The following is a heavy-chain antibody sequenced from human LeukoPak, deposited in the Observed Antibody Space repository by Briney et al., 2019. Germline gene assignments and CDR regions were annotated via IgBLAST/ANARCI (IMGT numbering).Heavy chain of an antibody. D-gene: IGHD3-22*01. Sequence: SETLSLTCTVSGGSISSYYWSWIRQHPGKGLEWIGYIYYSGSTYYNPSLKSRVTISVDTSKNQFSLKLSSVTAADTAVYYCARILYDSSGYPEYYFDYWGQGTLVTVSS. V-gene: IGHV4-59*06. J-gene: IGHJ4*02. CDR3: ARILYDSSGYPEYYFDY. CDR2: IYYSGST. CDR1: GGSISSYY.